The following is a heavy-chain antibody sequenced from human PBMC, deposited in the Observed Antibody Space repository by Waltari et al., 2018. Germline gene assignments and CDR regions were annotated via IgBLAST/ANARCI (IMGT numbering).Heavy chain of an antibody. Sequence: QVQLQESGPGLVKPSATLSLTCTVSGGSLRSFFRRWIRRPPGKGLEWMGYIYYTGSTNYNPSLRSRLTISLDTSKNQFSLNLNSVSATDTAVYYCTRHREQLGAYYYYGIDVWGQGTAVTVSS. V-gene: IGHV4-59*08. CDR1: GGSLRSFF. CDR2: IYYTGST. CDR3: TRHREQLGAYYYYGIDV. D-gene: IGHD6-6*01. J-gene: IGHJ6*02.